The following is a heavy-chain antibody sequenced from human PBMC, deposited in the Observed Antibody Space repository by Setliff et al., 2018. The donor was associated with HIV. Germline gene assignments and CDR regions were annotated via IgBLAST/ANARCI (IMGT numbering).Heavy chain of an antibody. CDR2: IYYNGNT. J-gene: IGHJ4*02. CDR3: ARQGNIVVVTSFDY. D-gene: IGHD2-21*02. Sequence: SETLSLTCTVSGGSITGYFWNWIRQSPGKGLEWIGYIYYNGNTNYNPTLNSRGTISVDTSKNQFSLKLTSVTAADTAVYYCARQGNIVVVTSFDYWGQGTLVTVSS. CDR1: GGSITGYF. V-gene: IGHV4-59*08.